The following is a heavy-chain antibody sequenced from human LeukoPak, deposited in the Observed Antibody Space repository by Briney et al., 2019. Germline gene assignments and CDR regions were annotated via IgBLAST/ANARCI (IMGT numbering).Heavy chain of an antibody. Sequence: PGRSLRLSCAASGFTFSSYAMHWVRQAPGKGLEWVAVISYDGSNKYYADSVKGRFTISRDNSKNTLYLQMNSLRAEDTAVYYCAGDRDYYWGQGTLVTVSS. CDR3: AGDRDYY. CDR1: GFTFSSYA. CDR2: ISYDGSNK. V-gene: IGHV3-30-3*01. J-gene: IGHJ4*02. D-gene: IGHD3-10*01.